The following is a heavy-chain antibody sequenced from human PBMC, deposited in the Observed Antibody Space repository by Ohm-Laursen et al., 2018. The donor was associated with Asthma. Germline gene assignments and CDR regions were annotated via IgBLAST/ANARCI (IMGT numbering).Heavy chain of an antibody. D-gene: IGHD3-9*01. Sequence: GSLRLSCAASGFTFSSYSMNWVRQAPGKGLEWVSSISSSSSYIYYADSVKGRFTISRDNAKNSLYLQMNSLRAEDTAVYYCARAYYDISTGYYKTAFDIWGQGTMVTVSS. CDR3: ARAYYDISTGYYKTAFDI. CDR2: ISSSSSYI. V-gene: IGHV3-21*01. J-gene: IGHJ3*02. CDR1: GFTFSSYS.